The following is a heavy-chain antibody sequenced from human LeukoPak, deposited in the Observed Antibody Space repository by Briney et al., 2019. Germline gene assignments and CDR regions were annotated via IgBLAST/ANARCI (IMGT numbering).Heavy chain of an antibody. CDR3: AKASLVRGVINYFDN. Sequence: GGSLRLSCAASGFTFSSYAMSWVRQAPGKGLEWFSALSATGGSRYYADSLKGRFIISRDNSKNTLYLQMNSLRAEDTAMYYCAKASLVRGVINYFDNWGQGTLVTVSS. J-gene: IGHJ4*02. D-gene: IGHD3-10*01. CDR2: LSATGGSR. CDR1: GFTFSSYA. V-gene: IGHV3-23*01.